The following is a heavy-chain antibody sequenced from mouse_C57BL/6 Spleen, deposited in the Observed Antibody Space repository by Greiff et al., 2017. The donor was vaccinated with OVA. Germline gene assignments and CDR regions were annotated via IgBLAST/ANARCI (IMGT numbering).Heavy chain of an antibody. V-gene: IGHV1-61*01. CDR3: AKEREGLLLAFDV. Sequence: QVQLQQPGAELVRPGSSVKLSCKASGYTFTSYWMDWVKQRPGQGLEWIGNIYPSDSETHYNQKFKDKATLTVDKSSSTAYMQLSSLTSEDSAVYYGAKEREGLLLAFDVWGTGTTVTVSS. CDR1: GYTFTSYW. CDR2: IYPSDSET. J-gene: IGHJ1*03. D-gene: IGHD2-3*01.